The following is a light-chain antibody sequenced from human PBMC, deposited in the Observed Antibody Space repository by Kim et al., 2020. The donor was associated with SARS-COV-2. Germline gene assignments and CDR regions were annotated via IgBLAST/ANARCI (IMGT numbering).Light chain of an antibody. J-gene: IGKJ1*01. V-gene: IGKV3-20*01. Sequence: EIVLTQSPGTLSLSPGERATLSCRASQSVSSSYLAWYQQKPGQAPRLLIYGASSRATGIPDRFSGSGSGTDFTLTISRLEPEDFAVYSCQQYGSSLSTFGQGAKVDIK. CDR3: QQYGSSLST. CDR2: GAS. CDR1: QSVSSSY.